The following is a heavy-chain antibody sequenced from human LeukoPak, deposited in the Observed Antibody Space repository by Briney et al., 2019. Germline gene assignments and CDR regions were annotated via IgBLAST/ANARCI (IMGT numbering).Heavy chain of an antibody. J-gene: IGHJ4*02. D-gene: IGHD3-3*01. Sequence: SETLSLTCTVSGGSISSYYWSWIRQPAGKGLEWIGRLYTSGSTIYNPSLKSRVTMSLDTSKNQFSLKLSSVTAADTAVYYCASGFLEWFDYWGQGTLVTVSS. CDR3: ASGFLEWFDY. CDR2: LYTSGST. CDR1: GGSISSYY. V-gene: IGHV4-4*07.